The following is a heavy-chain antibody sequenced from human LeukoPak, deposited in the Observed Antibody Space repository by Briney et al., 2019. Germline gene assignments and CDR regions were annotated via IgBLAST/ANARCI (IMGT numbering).Heavy chain of an antibody. CDR1: GFTFSSYA. V-gene: IGHV3-64*01. D-gene: IGHD2-8*01. CDR3: ARGEWPKSTLDALDI. CDR2: ISSNGGST. Sequence: GGSLRLSCAASGFTFSSYAMHWVRQAPGKGLEYVSAISSNGGSTYYANSVKGRFTISRDNSKNTLYLQMGSLRAEDMAVYYCARGEWPKSTLDALDIWAQGKMVTVFS. J-gene: IGHJ3*02.